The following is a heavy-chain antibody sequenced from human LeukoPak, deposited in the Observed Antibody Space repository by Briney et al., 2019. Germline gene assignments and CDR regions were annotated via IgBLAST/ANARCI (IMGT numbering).Heavy chain of an antibody. V-gene: IGHV3-21*01. CDR3: ARERSGPAVRARNWFDP. D-gene: IGHD1-26*01. CDR1: GFTFSGYN. CDR2: ISSSSRSR. Sequence: GGSLRLSCVASGFTFSGYNMDWVRQAPGKGLEWVSSISSSSRSRYYADSLKGRFTIARDNTKNSLYLQMNSLRVEDTAVYYCARERSGPAVRARNWFDPWGQGTLVIVSS. J-gene: IGHJ5*02.